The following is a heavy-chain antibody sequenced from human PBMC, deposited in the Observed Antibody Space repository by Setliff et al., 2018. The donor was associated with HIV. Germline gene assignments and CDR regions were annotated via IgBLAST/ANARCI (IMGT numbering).Heavy chain of an antibody. J-gene: IGHJ6*03. Sequence: PGGSLRLSCAGSGFIFNNYAMYWVRQPPGRGLEWVSGISWNGEMTAYAESTKGRFTISRDNARKSLYLQMNSLTTEDTALYYCVKDGSLTGRYYHYMDIWGKGTTVTVSS. CDR3: VKDGSLTGRYYHYMDI. CDR2: ISWNGEMT. CDR1: GFIFNNYA. V-gene: IGHV3-9*01. D-gene: IGHD3-9*01.